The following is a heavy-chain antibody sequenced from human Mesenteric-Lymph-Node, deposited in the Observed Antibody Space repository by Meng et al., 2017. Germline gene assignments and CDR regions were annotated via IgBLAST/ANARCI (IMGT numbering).Heavy chain of an antibody. Sequence: QVQLEPWWPGPLEPSAALSLACSVYGGSFSGYYWSWIRQPPGKGLEWIGEINHSGSTNYNPSLKSRVTISVDTSKNQFSLKLSSVTAADTAVYYCARAHSSSWYLGWFDPWGQGTLVTVSS. V-gene: IGHV4-34*01. CDR1: GGSFSGYY. CDR2: INHSGST. D-gene: IGHD6-13*01. CDR3: ARAHSSSWYLGWFDP. J-gene: IGHJ5*02.